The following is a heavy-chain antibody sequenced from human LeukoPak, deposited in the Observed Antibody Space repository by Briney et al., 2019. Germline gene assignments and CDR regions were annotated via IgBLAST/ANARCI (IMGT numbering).Heavy chain of an antibody. Sequence: GGSLRLSCAASGFTVSSNYMSWVRQAPGKGLEWVSVIYSGGSTYCADSVKGRFTISRDDSKNTLYLQMNSLRAEDTAVYYCARDRGIAAAGHGFDYWGQGTLVTVSS. J-gene: IGHJ4*02. D-gene: IGHD6-13*01. CDR3: ARDRGIAAAGHGFDY. CDR2: IYSGGST. V-gene: IGHV3-53*01. CDR1: GFTVSSNY.